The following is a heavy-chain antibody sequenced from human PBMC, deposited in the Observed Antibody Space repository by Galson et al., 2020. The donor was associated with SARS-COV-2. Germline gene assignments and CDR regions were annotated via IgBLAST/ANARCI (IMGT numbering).Heavy chain of an antibody. D-gene: IGHD4-17*01. V-gene: IGHV1-2*02. CDR1: GFTFTKYY. Sequence: ASVKVSCKASGFTFTKYYMHWVRQAPGQGLEWMGWINPNSGGTILAERFQGRVTMTTDTSISTAYMELSSLRSDDTAVYYCLRVYYGDFMDDWGQGTLVTVSS. J-gene: IGHJ4*02. CDR2: INPNSGGT. CDR3: LRVYYGDFMDD.